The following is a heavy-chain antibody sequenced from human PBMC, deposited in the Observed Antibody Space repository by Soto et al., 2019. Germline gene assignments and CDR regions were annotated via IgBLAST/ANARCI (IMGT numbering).Heavy chain of an antibody. V-gene: IGHV3-23*01. CDR2: IRGSGSST. J-gene: IGHJ4*02. CDR3: ARDPWAADY. CDR1: GFTFSSYG. Sequence: GGSLRLSCAASGFTFSSYGMHWFRQAPGKGLEWVSAIRGSGSSTYYADSVKGRFTISRDNSKNTVNLQMNSLRAEDTAVYYCARDPWAADYWGQGTLVTVSS. D-gene: IGHD3-16*01.